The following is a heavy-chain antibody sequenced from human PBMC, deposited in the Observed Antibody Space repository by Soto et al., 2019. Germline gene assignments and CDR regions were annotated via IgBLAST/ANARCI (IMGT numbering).Heavy chain of an antibody. CDR3: ARGIRHGLYPRGFDP. V-gene: IGHV1-8*01. CDR1: GHIFTNYD. J-gene: IGHJ5*02. D-gene: IGHD3-3*02. CDR2: INPNSGNT. Sequence: QVQLVQSGAEVKTPGASVKVSCKASGHIFTNYDINWVRQATGQGLEYLGWINPNSGNTGYVQKLRGRVTMTRKPSIKSAYMELNSLSSEDAAVYYWARGIRHGLYPRGFDPGGQGPLVPVSS.